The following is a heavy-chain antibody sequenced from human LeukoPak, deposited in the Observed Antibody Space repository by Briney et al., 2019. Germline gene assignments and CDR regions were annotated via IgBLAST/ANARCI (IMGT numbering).Heavy chain of an antibody. CDR3: ARLLGFWSGYYFLN. Sequence: PSETLSLTCTVSGGSISSSSYYWGWIRQPPGKGLEWIGSIYYSGSTYYNPSLKSRVTISVDTSKNQFSLKLSSVTAADTAVYYCARLLGFWSGYYFLNWGQGTLVTVSS. CDR2: IYYSGST. CDR1: GGSISSSSYY. D-gene: IGHD3-3*01. V-gene: IGHV4-39*01. J-gene: IGHJ4*02.